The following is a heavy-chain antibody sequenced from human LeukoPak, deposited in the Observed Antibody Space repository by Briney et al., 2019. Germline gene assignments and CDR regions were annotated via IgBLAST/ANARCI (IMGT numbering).Heavy chain of an antibody. V-gene: IGHV4-38-2*01. J-gene: IGHJ4*02. CDR2: IYHSGSI. CDR3: ARRGVVTTTFDL. Sequence: PSETLSLTCSVSGYSITSGYYWAWIRQPPGKGLEWTGCIYHSGSIHYNPSLKSRVTISEDTSKNQFSLRMTSLTAADTAVYYCARRGVVTTTFDLWGQGTLVAVSS. D-gene: IGHD4-23*01. CDR1: GYSITSGYY.